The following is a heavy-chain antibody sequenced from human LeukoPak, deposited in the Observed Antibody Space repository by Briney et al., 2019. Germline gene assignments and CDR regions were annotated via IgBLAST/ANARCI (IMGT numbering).Heavy chain of an antibody. CDR1: GGSIRSSYYY. Sequence: SETLSLTCTVSGGSIRSSYYYWGWIRQPPGKGLEWIGSIYDSGSTYYNPSLKSRVTISVDTSKNQFSLKLSSVTAADTAVYYCARTRSAGFDAFDIWGQGTMVTVSS. V-gene: IGHV4-39*01. CDR2: IYDSGST. J-gene: IGHJ3*02. CDR3: ARTRSAGFDAFDI. D-gene: IGHD6-25*01.